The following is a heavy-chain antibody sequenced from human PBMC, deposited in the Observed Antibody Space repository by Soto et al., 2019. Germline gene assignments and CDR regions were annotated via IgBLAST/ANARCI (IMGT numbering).Heavy chain of an antibody. CDR2: IYWDDDK. J-gene: IGHJ3*02. Sequence: QITLKESGPTLVKPTQTLTLTCTFSGFSLSTSGVGVGWIRQPPGKALEWLALIYWDDDKRYSPSLKSRLTITKDTSKNQVVLTMTNMDPVEKATYYCARPLHYYDSSVYAKIKADAFDIWGQGTMVTVSS. CDR3: ARPLHYYDSSVYAKIKADAFDI. V-gene: IGHV2-5*02. D-gene: IGHD3-22*01. CDR1: GFSLSTSGVG.